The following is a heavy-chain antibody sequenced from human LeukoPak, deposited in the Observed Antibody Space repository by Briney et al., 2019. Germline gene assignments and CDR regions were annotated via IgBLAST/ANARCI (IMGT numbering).Heavy chain of an antibody. CDR1: GFSFGSYA. CDR3: ARGSAGYSSSWSRGSYGMDV. Sequence: PGGSLRLSCAASGFSFGSYAMHWVRQAPGKGLEHVSAISSNGGSTYYADSVKGRFTISRDNSKNTVYLQMASLRGEDMGVYYCARGSAGYSSSWSRGSYGMDVWGQGTTVTVSS. J-gene: IGHJ6*02. D-gene: IGHD6-13*01. V-gene: IGHV3-64*02. CDR2: ISSNGGST.